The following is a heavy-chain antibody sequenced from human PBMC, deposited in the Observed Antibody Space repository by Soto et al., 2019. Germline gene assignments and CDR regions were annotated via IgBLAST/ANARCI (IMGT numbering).Heavy chain of an antibody. CDR1: GGTFSSYA. D-gene: IGHD2-15*01. J-gene: IGHJ2*01. V-gene: IGHV1-69*01. Sequence: QVQLVQSGAEVKKPGSSVKVSCKASGGTFSSYAISWVRQAPGQGLEWMGGIIPIFGTANYAQKFQGRVTITADESTSTAYMEMSSLRSEDTAVYYCARVSREYCSGGSCHPCWYFDLWGRGTLVTVSS. CDR3: ARVSREYCSGGSCHPCWYFDL. CDR2: IIPIFGTA.